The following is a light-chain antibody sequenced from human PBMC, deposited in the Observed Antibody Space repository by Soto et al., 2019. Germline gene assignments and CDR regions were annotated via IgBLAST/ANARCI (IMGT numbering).Light chain of an antibody. Sequence: DIQMTQSPSSLSASVEDRVTITCRASQGMSNYLAWYQQKPGKVPKLLIYAASTLQSGVPSRFIGSGSGTDFTLTISSLQPEDAATYYCQMYVDAPKTFGQGTKLEIK. J-gene: IGKJ2*01. V-gene: IGKV1-27*01. CDR3: QMYVDAPKT. CDR1: QGMSNY. CDR2: AAS.